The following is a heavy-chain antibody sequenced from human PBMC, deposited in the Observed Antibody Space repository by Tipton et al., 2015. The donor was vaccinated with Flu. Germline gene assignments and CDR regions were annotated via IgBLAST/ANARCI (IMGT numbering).Heavy chain of an antibody. Sequence: SLRLSCAASGFTFSSYEMDWVRQAPGKGLEWVSYISGSGTTIYYADSVKGRFIISRDNAENSLHLQMNSLRVEDTAVYYCARDGGQWLGHFDYWGQGTLVTVSS. CDR1: GFTFSSYE. CDR2: ISGSGTTI. J-gene: IGHJ4*02. D-gene: IGHD6-19*01. V-gene: IGHV3-48*03. CDR3: ARDGGQWLGHFDY.